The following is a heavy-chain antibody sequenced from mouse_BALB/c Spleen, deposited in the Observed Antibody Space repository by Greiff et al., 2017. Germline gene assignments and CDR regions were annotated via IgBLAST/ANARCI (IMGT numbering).Heavy chain of an antibody. J-gene: IGHJ4*01. D-gene: IGHD2-1*01. CDR1: GYSFTGYN. CDR2: IDPYNGGT. V-gene: IGHV1S135*01. Sequence: EVQLQQSGPELGKPGASVKISCKASGYSFTGYNMYWVKQSHRKSLEWIGYIDPYNGGTSYNQKSKGKATLTVDKSSSTAYMHLNSLTSEDSAIYYCARLDGNYVLDYWGQGTSVTVSS. CDR3: ARLDGNYVLDY.